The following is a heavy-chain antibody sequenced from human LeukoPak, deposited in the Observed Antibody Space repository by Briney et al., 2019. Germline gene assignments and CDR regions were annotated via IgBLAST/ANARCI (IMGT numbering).Heavy chain of an antibody. J-gene: IGHJ4*02. CDR2: ITSSSTSM. CDR3: ARTYYDILTGYNPYFDY. D-gene: IGHD3-9*01. V-gene: IGHV3-21*01. CDR1: GFTFNTYS. Sequence: GGSLRLSCAASGFTFNTYSMNWVRQAPGKGLEWVSSITSSSTSMYYADSVKGRFTISRDNAKNSLYLQMNSLRAEDTAVYYCARTYYDILTGYNPYFDYWGQGTLVTVSS.